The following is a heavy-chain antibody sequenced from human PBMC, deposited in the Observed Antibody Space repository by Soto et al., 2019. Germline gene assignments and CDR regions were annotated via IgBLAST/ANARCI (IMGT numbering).Heavy chain of an antibody. D-gene: IGHD2-2*01. CDR1: GFSLSTSGVG. CDR3: AHAPEAAAFFDP. J-gene: IGHJ5*02. Sequence: QITLKESGPTLVKPTQTLTLTCTSSGFSLSTSGVGVGGIRQPPGKALEWLALIYWDDDKRYSPSLKSRLTITKDSSKNHVVLTMTNMDPVVTATYYCAHAPEAAAFFDPWGQGTLVTVSS. V-gene: IGHV2-5*02. CDR2: IYWDDDK.